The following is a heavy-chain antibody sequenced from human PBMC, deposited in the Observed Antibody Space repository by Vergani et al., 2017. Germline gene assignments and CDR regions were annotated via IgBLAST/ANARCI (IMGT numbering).Heavy chain of an antibody. CDR1: GGSISSGGYY. J-gene: IGHJ4*02. Sequence: QVQLQESGPGLVKPSQTLSLTCTVSGGSISSGGYYWSWIRQHPGKGLEWIGYIYYSGSTYYNPSLKSPVTISVDTSKNQFSLKLSSVTAADTAVYYCARCIAAAGYYFDYWGQGTLVTVSS. CDR2: IYYSGST. CDR3: ARCIAAAGYYFDY. D-gene: IGHD6-13*01. V-gene: IGHV4-31*01.